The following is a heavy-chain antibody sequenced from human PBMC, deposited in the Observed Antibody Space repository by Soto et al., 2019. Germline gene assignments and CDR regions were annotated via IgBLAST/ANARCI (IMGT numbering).Heavy chain of an antibody. CDR1: GDSVSSVGFH. Sequence: SETLSLTCTVSGDSVSSVGFHWAWLRRPPGKGLEWIGYIYNGGSTYYRPSLESRMRMSLDATRNHYSLRLTSVTAADTAVYFCARAPVGLDTISYLDYWGQGKLVTVSS. CDR3: ARAPVGLDTISYLDY. D-gene: IGHD3-3*01. CDR2: IYNGGST. V-gene: IGHV4-30-4*01. J-gene: IGHJ4*02.